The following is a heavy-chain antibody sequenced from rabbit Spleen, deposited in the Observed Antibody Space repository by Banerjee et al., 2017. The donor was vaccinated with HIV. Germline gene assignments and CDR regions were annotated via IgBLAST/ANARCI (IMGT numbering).Heavy chain of an antibody. Sequence: QEQLEESGGGLVKPEGSLTLTCKASGFSFSSSDYICWVRQAPGKGLEWISCIAGSSSGFTYSATWAKGRFTISKTSSTTVTLQMTSLTAADTATYFCARFYAGYGDFGYAAMWGPGTLVTVS. V-gene: IGHV1S45*01. J-gene: IGHJ4*01. CDR3: ARFYAGYGDFGYAAM. CDR1: GFSFSSSDY. CDR2: IAGSSSGFT. D-gene: IGHD7-1*01.